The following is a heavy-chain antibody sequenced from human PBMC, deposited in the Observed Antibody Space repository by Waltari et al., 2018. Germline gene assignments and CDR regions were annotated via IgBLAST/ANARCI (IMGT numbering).Heavy chain of an antibody. D-gene: IGHD6-19*01. CDR1: GFNFSNYA. J-gene: IGHJ4*02. CDR3: AKDQAEWLVLDGYFDS. Sequence: EVQLLESGGDLEQPGGSLRISCVGSGFNFSNYAMNWVRQATGKGLEWVSTMRGTGDYTYYADSVKGRFTISRDNSKNTVFLHMNNLRVEDTAIYCCAKDQAEWLVLDGYFDSWGQGTPVTVSS. CDR2: MRGTGDYT. V-gene: IGHV3-23*01.